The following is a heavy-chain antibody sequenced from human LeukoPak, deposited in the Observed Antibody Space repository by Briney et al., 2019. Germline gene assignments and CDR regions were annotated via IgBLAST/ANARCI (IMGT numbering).Heavy chain of an antibody. CDR1: GYTFTSYG. V-gene: IGHV1-18*01. CDR3: ARDPERYYYGSGSFYYFDY. CDR2: ISAYNGNT. J-gene: IGHJ4*02. Sequence: ASVKVSCKASGYTFTSYGISWLRQAPAQGLEGMGWISAYNGNTNYAQKLQGRVTMTTDTSTSKAYMELRSLRSDDTAVYYCARDPERYYYGSGSFYYFDYWGQGTLVTVSS. D-gene: IGHD3-10*01.